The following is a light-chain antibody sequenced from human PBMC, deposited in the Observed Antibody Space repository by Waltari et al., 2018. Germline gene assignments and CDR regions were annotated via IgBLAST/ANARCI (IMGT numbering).Light chain of an antibody. Sequence: DTQVTQSPSTLSASVGDSVTIPCRARQTILTWMAWYQQKPGKAPKLLIYKASRLESGVPSRFSGTASGTEFTLTISSLQPDDSATYYCQQYHDYSTFGQGTKLEIK. CDR1: QTILTW. V-gene: IGKV1-5*03. J-gene: IGKJ2*01. CDR2: KAS. CDR3: QQYHDYST.